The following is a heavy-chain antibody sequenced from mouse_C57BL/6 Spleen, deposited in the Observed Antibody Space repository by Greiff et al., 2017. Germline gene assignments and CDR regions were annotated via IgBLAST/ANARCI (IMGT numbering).Heavy chain of an antibody. Sequence: EVHLVESGPGLVKPSQSLSLTCSVTGYSITSGYYWNWIRQFPGNQLEWMGYISYDGSNNYNPSLKNRISITRDTSKNQFFLKLSSVTTEDTATYYCARNDGYSYWYFDVWGTGTTVTVSS. CDR2: ISYDGSN. CDR1: GYSITSGYY. V-gene: IGHV3-6*01. D-gene: IGHD2-3*01. J-gene: IGHJ1*03. CDR3: ARNDGYSYWYFDV.